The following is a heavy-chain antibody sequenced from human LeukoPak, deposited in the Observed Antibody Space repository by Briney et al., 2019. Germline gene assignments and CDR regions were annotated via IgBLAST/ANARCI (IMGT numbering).Heavy chain of an antibody. D-gene: IGHD2-15*01. CDR3: AKDLNTVVVQYFDS. J-gene: IGHJ4*02. V-gene: IGHV3-30*02. CDR2: IRYDGKTE. Sequence: GGSLRLSCTGSGFPFSSYGMHWLHQTPGRGLEWVAFIRYDGKTEYYADSVKGRFTIAREDSHSTVHLHMKDLRPDDAAVYFCAKDLNTVVVQYFDSWGQGTLVSVSS. CDR1: GFPFSSYG.